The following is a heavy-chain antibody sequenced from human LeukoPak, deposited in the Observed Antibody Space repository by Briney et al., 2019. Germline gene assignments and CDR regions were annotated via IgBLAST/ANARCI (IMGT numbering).Heavy chain of an antibody. D-gene: IGHD3-22*01. CDR3: ATGDDTSGPDLYYFDF. J-gene: IGHJ4*02. Sequence: PGGSLRLSCAASGFTFSSYVMHWVRQAPGKGLAWVAVISRDGRTNYCADSVKGRFTISRDNSKNTLYVQMNSLRAEDTAVYYCATGDDTSGPDLYYFDFWGQGTLVTVSS. CDR2: ISRDGRTN. CDR1: GFTFSSYV. V-gene: IGHV3-30*04.